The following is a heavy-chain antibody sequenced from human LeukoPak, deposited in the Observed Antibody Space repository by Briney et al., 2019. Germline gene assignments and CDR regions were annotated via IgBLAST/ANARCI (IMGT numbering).Heavy chain of an antibody. J-gene: IGHJ4*02. CDR2: INHSGST. CDR3: ARGGLNGDVDY. Sequence: PSETLSLTCAVYGGSFSRYYWSWIRQPPGKGPEWIGEINHSGSTKYNPSLKRRVTIPVDTSKNQFFLKLSSVTAADTAVYYCARGGLNGDVDYWGQETLVTVSS. CDR1: GGSFSRYY. V-gene: IGHV4-34*01. D-gene: IGHD4-17*01.